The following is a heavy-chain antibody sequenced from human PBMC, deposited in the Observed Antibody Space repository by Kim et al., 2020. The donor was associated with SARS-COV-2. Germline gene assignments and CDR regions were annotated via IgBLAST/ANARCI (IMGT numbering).Heavy chain of an antibody. CDR2: ISSSSSTV. CDR1: GFTFSSYS. V-gene: IGHV3-48*02. Sequence: GGSLRLSCVASGFTFSSYSMNWVRQAPGKGLEWVSYISSSSSTVYYTDSVKGRFTISRDNAKNSLYLQMNSLRDEDTAVYYCARGSSSWYGTFDYWGQRTLVTVSS. CDR3: ARGSSSWYGTFDY. J-gene: IGHJ4*02. D-gene: IGHD6-13*01.